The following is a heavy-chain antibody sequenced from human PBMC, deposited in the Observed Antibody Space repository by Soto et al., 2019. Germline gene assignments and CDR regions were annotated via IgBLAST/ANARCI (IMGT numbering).Heavy chain of an antibody. CDR1: GYTFTSYA. CDR3: ARSYDSSGYPLDY. V-gene: IGHV1-3*01. D-gene: IGHD3-22*01. Sequence: ASVKVSCKASGYTFTSYAMHWVRQAPGQRLEWMGWINADSGNTKYSQKFQGRVTMTTDTSTSTAYMELRSLRSDDTAVYYCARSYDSSGYPLDYWGQGTLVTVSS. CDR2: INADSGNT. J-gene: IGHJ4*02.